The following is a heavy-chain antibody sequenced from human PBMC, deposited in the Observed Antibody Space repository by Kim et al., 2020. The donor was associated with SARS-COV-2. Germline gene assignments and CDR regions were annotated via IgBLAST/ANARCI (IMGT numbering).Heavy chain of an antibody. CDR3: ARDGVGQNPRKPFDI. Sequence: QKWQGRVTISRDTSANTDYLDLSSLRSEDTAVYYCARDGVGQNPRKPFDIWGQGTMVTVSS. V-gene: IGHV1-3*01. D-gene: IGHD1-26*01. J-gene: IGHJ3*02.